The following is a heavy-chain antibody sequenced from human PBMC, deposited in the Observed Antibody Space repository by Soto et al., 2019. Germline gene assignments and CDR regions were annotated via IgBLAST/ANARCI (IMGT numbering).Heavy chain of an antibody. V-gene: IGHV3-13*01. D-gene: IGHD3-22*01. CDR2: IGTAGDT. Sequence: EVQLVESGGGLVQPGGSLRLSCAASGFTFSSYDMHWVRQATGKGLEWVSAIGTAGDTYYPGSVKGRFTISRENAKNSLYLQMNSLRAGDTAVYYCARESAWLGAFDIWGQGTMVTVSS. CDR3: ARESAWLGAFDI. J-gene: IGHJ3*02. CDR1: GFTFSSYD.